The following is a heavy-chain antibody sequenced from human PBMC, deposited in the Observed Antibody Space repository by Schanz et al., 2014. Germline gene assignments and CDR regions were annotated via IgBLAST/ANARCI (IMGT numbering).Heavy chain of an antibody. CDR2: VCYDGSKK. D-gene: IGHD6-19*01. V-gene: IGHV3-33*06. CDR1: GFTFSSYG. Sequence: QVQLVESGGGVVQPGRSLRLSCAASGFTFSSYGMHWVRQVPGKGLEWVAVVCYDGSKKYYADSVKGRFTISRDNSKNTLYLQMNSLRAEDTAVYYCAKDLAVAGDYWGQGTLVTVSS. J-gene: IGHJ4*02. CDR3: AKDLAVAGDY.